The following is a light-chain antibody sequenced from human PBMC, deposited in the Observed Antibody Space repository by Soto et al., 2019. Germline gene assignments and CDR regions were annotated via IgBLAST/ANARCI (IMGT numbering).Light chain of an antibody. CDR2: GAS. J-gene: IGKJ1*01. CDR1: QSVSSNY. V-gene: IGKV3-20*01. Sequence: IGLTQSPGTLSLSPGERATLSCRASQSVSSNYLAWYQQKTGQAPRLLIYGASTRATGIPDRFSGSGSGTDFTLTISRLEPEDSAVYYCQQYGSSPTCTFGQGTKVDNK. CDR3: QQYGSSPTCT.